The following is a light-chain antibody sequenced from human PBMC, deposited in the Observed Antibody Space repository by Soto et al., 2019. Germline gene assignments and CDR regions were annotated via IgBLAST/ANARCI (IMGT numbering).Light chain of an antibody. V-gene: IGKV3-15*01. CDR2: GAS. CDR1: QSVNSN. Sequence: EVVMTQSPGTLSVSPGERATLSFRTSQSVNSNLAWYQQKLGQRPRLLIYGASARATGIPARFSGGGSGTEFTLTISSLQSEDFALYYCQQYFNWPRTFGQGTKVDIK. J-gene: IGKJ1*01. CDR3: QQYFNWPRT.